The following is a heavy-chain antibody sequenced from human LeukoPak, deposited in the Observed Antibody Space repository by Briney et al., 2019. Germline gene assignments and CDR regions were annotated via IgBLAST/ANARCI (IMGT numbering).Heavy chain of an antibody. Sequence: PGGSLRLSCAASGFTVSSNYMSWVRQAPGKGLEWVSVIYSGGSTFYADSVKGRFTISRDNSKNTLYLQMNSLRAEDTAVYYCARNDYYYGMDVWGQGTTVTVSS. V-gene: IGHV3-53*01. CDR1: GFTVSSNY. J-gene: IGHJ6*02. CDR2: IYSGGST. CDR3: ARNDYYYGMDV.